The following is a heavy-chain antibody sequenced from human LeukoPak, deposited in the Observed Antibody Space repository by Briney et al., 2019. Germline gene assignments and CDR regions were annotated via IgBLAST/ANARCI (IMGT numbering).Heavy chain of an antibody. D-gene: IGHD3-10*01. CDR2: INHSGST. Sequence: PSETLSLTCAVYGGSFSGYYWSWIRQPPGKGLEWIGEINHSGSTNYNPSLKSRVTISADTSKNQFSLKLSSVTAADTAVYYCARDRIYGSGSDHFDYWGQGTLVTVSS. CDR3: ARDRIYGSGSDHFDY. CDR1: GGSFSGYY. V-gene: IGHV4-34*01. J-gene: IGHJ4*02.